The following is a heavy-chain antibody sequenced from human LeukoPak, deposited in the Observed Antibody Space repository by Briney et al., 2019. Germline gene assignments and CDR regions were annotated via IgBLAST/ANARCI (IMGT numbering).Heavy chain of an antibody. V-gene: IGHV3-33*01. CDR3: ARDSYGAYLYFDY. Sequence: GRSLRLSCAASGFIFSNCGMHWVRQAPGMGLEWVAVMYSDGSTQYYADSVKGRFTISRDNSKTRLYLQMTSLRAEDTAVYYCARDSYGAYLYFDYWGQGTLVTVSS. J-gene: IGHJ4*02. CDR1: GFIFSNCG. CDR2: MYSDGSTQ. D-gene: IGHD4/OR15-4a*01.